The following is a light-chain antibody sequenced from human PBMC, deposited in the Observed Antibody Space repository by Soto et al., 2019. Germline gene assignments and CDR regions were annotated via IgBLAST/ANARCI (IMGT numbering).Light chain of an antibody. V-gene: IGKV4-1*01. Sequence: DIVMTQSPDSLAVSLGERATINCKSSQSILSSSNNKNSLAWFQQQPGQPPKLLIYWASTRESGVPDRFSGSGWGTDFTLTISSLQAEDVAVYYCQQYYSSVVTFGQGTRLEIK. CDR3: QQYYSSVVT. CDR2: WAS. CDR1: QSILSSSNNKNS. J-gene: IGKJ5*01.